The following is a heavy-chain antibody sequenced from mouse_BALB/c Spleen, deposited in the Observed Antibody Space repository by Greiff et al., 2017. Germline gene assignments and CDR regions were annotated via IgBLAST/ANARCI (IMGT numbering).Heavy chain of an antibody. D-gene: IGHD2-14*01. CDR2: IDPSDSYT. CDR3: ARKGNPYRYDGY. CDR1: GYTFTSYW. J-gene: IGHJ2*01. Sequence: QVQLQQPGAELVKPGASVKLSCKASGYTFTSYWMHWVKQRPGQGLEWIGEIDPSDSYTNYNQKFKGKATLTVDKSSSTAYMQLSSLTSEDSAVYYCARKGNPYRYDGYWGQGTTLTVSS. V-gene: IGHV1-69*02.